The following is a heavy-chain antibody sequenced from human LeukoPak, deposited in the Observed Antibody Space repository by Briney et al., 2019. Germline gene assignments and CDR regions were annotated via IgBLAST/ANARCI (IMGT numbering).Heavy chain of an antibody. V-gene: IGHV4-34*01. CDR3: ARDHTAMVGTFDY. J-gene: IGHJ4*02. Sequence: SETLSLTCAVYGGSFSGYYWSWIRQPPGKGLEWIGEINHSGSTNYNPSLKSRVTISVDTSKNQFSLKLSSVTAADTAVYYCARDHTAMVGTFDYWGQGTLVTVSS. D-gene: IGHD5-18*01. CDR1: GGSFSGYY. CDR2: INHSGST.